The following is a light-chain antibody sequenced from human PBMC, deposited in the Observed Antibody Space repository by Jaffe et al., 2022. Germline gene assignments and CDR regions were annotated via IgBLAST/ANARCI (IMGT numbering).Light chain of an antibody. J-gene: IGKJ4*01. Sequence: DIQMTQSPSSLSASVGDRVTITCRASQSISTALNWFQQKPGKAPKLLIYTASSLQSGVPSRISGSGSGTDFTLTISSLRPEDSATYYCQQSFSIPLTFGGGTRVEIK. V-gene: IGKV1-39*01. CDR1: QSISTA. CDR3: QQSFSIPLT. CDR2: TAS.